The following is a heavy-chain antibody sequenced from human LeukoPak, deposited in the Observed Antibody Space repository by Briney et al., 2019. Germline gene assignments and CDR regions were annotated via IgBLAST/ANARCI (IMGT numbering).Heavy chain of an antibody. D-gene: IGHD3-10*01. J-gene: IGHJ3*02. CDR1: GYTFDDYG. Sequence: ASVKVSCKASGYTFDDYGISWVRQAPGQGLEWMGWISTYNGATNNAQKLQGRVTMTTDTSTSTASMELRSLRSDDTAVYCCARARGEEQWLGNAFDIWGQGTMVTVSS. CDR3: ARARGEEQWLGNAFDI. V-gene: IGHV1-18*01. CDR2: ISTYNGAT.